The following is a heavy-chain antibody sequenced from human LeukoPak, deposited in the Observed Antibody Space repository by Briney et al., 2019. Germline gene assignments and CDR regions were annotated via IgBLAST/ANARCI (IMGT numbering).Heavy chain of an antibody. CDR3: AKCCPMDV. D-gene: IGHD4/OR15-4a*01. V-gene: IGHV3-30*18. CDR1: GFPFSSYD. Sequence: PGRSLSLSCAASGFPFSSYDIHWVRQAPGKGLEWVALISSDRGNKYFADSVKGRFTISTDNSKNTLYLQMNSLRPDDTAIYYCAKCCPMDVWGQGTTVTVSS. CDR2: ISSDRGNK. J-gene: IGHJ6*02.